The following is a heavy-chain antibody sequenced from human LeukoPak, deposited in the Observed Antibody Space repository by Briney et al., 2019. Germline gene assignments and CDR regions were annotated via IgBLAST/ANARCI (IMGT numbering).Heavy chain of an antibody. D-gene: IGHD3-10*01. CDR3: ASHKTGREYYLDY. CDR1: GYTFTGYY. Sequence: GASVKVSCRASGYTFTGYYMHWVRQAPGQGLEWMGWINPNSGGTNYAQKFQGRVTMTRDTSISTAYMELSRLRSDDTAVYYCASHKTGREYYLDYWGQGTLVTVSS. CDR2: INPNSGGT. J-gene: IGHJ4*02. V-gene: IGHV1-2*02.